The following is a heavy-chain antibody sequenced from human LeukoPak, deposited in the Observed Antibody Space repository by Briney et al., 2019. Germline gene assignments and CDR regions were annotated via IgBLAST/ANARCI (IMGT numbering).Heavy chain of an antibody. CDR2: IYYSGST. V-gene: IGHV4-31*03. D-gene: IGHD3-22*01. Sequence: PSQTLSLTCTVSGASISSGGYYWPWIRQLPGKGPEWIGYIYYSGSTFYSPSLRSRVTISADTSENQFSLKLRSVTAADTAVYYCARGAGYSYHSSGYYFDYWGQGTLVAVSS. J-gene: IGHJ4*02. CDR1: GASISSGGYY. CDR3: ARGAGYSYHSSGYYFDY.